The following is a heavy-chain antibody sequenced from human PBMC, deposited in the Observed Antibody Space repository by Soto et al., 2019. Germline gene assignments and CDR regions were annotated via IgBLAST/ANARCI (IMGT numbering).Heavy chain of an antibody. J-gene: IGHJ5*02. D-gene: IGHD2-2*01. CDR1: GGTFSSYA. Sequence: SVKVSCKASGGTFSSYAISWVRQAPGQGLEWMGGIIPIFGTANYAQKFQGRVTITADESTSTAYMELSSLRSEDTAVYYCARVSGKYQLLFNWFDPWGQGTLVTVS. CDR2: IIPIFGTA. V-gene: IGHV1-69*13. CDR3: ARVSGKYQLLFNWFDP.